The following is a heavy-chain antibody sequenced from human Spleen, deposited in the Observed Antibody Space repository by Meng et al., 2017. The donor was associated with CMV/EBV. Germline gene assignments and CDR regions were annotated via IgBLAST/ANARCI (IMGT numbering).Heavy chain of an antibody. V-gene: IGHV1-2*02. CDR1: GYSFSGYY. Sequence: KVSCEASGYSFSGYYIHWVRQAPGQVLEWMGWINPGSFDTDYAQRCQDRVTMTSDTSLSTVYMEMRSLTSDDTAVYYCLTDGRNAVSLGPLTLVTVSS. J-gene: IGHJ5*02. CDR2: INPGSFDT. CDR3: LTDGRNAVS.